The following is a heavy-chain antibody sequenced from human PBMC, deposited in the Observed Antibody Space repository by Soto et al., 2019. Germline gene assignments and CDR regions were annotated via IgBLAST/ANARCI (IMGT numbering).Heavy chain of an antibody. D-gene: IGHD6-19*01. V-gene: IGHV3-49*03. Sequence: PGGSLRLSCTASGFTFGDYAMSWFRQAPGKGLEWVGFIRSKAYGGTTEYAASVKGRFTISRDDYKSIAYLQMNSLKTEDTAVYYCTRESDHSSGWYIPYYYYGMDVWGKGTTVTVSS. J-gene: IGHJ6*04. CDR3: TRESDHSSGWYIPYYYYGMDV. CDR1: GFTFGDYA. CDR2: IRSKAYGGTT.